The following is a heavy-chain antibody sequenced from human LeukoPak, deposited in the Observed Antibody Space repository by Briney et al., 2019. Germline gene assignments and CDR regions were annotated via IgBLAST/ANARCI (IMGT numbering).Heavy chain of an antibody. V-gene: IGHV4-61*02. CDR2: IYTSGST. CDR3: ARDAHSSGWYYFDY. CDR1: GGSISSGSYY. Sequence: SETLSLTCTVSGGSISSGSYYWSWIRQPAGKGLGWIGRIYTSGSTNYNPSLKSRVTISVDTSMNQFSLKLSSVTAADTAVYYCARDAHSSGWYYFDYWGQGTLVTVSS. D-gene: IGHD6-19*01. J-gene: IGHJ4*02.